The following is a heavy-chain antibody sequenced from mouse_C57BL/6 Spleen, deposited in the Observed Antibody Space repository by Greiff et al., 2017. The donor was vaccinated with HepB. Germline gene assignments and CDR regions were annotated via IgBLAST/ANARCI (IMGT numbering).Heavy chain of an antibody. V-gene: IGHV1-64*01. Sequence: QVQLQQPGAELVKPGASVKLSCKASGYTFTNYWMHWVKQRPGQGLEWIGMIHPNSGSTNYNEKFKSKATLTVDKSSSTAYMQLSSLTSEDSAVYYCALITTVVGGFAYWGQGTLVTVSA. CDR2: IHPNSGST. D-gene: IGHD1-1*01. J-gene: IGHJ3*01. CDR1: GYTFTNYW. CDR3: ALITTVVGGFAY.